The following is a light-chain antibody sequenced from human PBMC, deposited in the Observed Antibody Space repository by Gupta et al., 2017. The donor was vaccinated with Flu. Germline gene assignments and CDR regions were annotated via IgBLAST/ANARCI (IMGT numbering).Light chain of an antibody. CDR3: CSYGGSKF. CDR1: SSDVGGYNY. Sequence: TGTSSDVGGYNYVSWYQQHPGKAPKLIIYEVNKRPSGVPDRFSGSKSGNTASLTVSGRLAEDEADYYCCSYGGSKFFGGGTKLTVL. CDR2: EVN. J-gene: IGLJ2*01. V-gene: IGLV2-8*01.